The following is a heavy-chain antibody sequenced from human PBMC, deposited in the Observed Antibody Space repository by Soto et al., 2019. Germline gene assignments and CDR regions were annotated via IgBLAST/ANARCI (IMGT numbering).Heavy chain of an antibody. CDR1: GGTFSSYT. CDR3: ARDPDITMIVSVSGYYYGMDV. V-gene: IGHV1-69*04. D-gene: IGHD3-22*01. Sequence: SVKVSCKASGGTFSSYTISWVRQAPGQGLEWMGRIIPILGIANYAQKFQGRVTITADKSTSTAYMELSSLRSEDTAVYYCARDPDITMIVSVSGYYYGMDVWGQGTTVTVSS. CDR2: IIPILGIA. J-gene: IGHJ6*02.